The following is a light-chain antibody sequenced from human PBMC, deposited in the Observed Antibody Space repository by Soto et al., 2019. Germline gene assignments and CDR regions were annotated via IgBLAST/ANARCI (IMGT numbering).Light chain of an antibody. CDR3: HQYATSPRT. Sequence: PGERATLSCRASQSLRSGDLACYQQIPGQAPGLLIYGASSRATDIPDGFSGSGSGTDFNLTVSRLAPEDFAVYYCHQYATSPRTFGQGTKVEIK. CDR1: QSLRSGD. CDR2: GAS. J-gene: IGKJ1*01. V-gene: IGKV3-20*01.